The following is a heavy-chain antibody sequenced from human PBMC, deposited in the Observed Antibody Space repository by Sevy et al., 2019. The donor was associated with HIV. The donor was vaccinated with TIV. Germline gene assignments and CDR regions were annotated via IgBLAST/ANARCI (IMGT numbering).Heavy chain of an antibody. V-gene: IGHV3-53*01. Sequence: GGSLRLSCAASGFTVSSNYMSWVRQAPGKGLEWVSVIYSGGSTYYADSVKGRFTISSDNSKNTLYLEMNRLRAEDTAVYYCARTPYFDYVWGSIGNDAFDIWGQGTMVTVSS. D-gene: IGHD3-16*01. J-gene: IGHJ3*02. CDR3: ARTPYFDYVWGSIGNDAFDI. CDR1: GFTVSSNY. CDR2: IYSGGST.